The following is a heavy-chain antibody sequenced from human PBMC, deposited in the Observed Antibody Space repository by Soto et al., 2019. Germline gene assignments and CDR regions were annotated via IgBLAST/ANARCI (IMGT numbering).Heavy chain of an antibody. V-gene: IGHV3-30*03. Sequence: GGPLRLSCTVSGATLNSYGLHWVRQGPGKGLEWVAFISYDTTNTYYADSVKGPFTTSRDNSNSALYVQMNSVTGEDTAVYYCARARSAWSDFYYYALDVWGQGTTVTVSS. J-gene: IGHJ6*02. CDR1: GATLNSYG. D-gene: IGHD1-26*01. CDR3: ARARSAWSDFYYYALDV. CDR2: ISYDTTNT.